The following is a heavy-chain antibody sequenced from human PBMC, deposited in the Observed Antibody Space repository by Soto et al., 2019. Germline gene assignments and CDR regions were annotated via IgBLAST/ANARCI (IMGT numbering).Heavy chain of an antibody. CDR1: GYTFTSYG. V-gene: IGHV1-18*01. J-gene: IGHJ4*02. D-gene: IGHD3-16*02. CDR3: ASHHTFGGVIVPLQGFDY. Sequence: GASVKVSCKASGYTFTSYGISWVRQAPGQGLEWMGWISAYNGNTNYAQKLQGRVTITRDTSASTAYMELSSLRSEDTAVYYCASHHTFGGVIVPLQGFDYWGQGTLVTVSS. CDR2: ISAYNGNT.